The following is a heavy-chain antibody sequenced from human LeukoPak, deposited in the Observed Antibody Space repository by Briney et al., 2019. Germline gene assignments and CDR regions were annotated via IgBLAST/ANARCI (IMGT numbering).Heavy chain of an antibody. CDR3: AKGVAARLYYYYMDV. CDR2: ISGSGGST. Sequence: PRGSLRLSCAASGFTFSSYAMSWVRQAPGKGLEWVSAISGSGGSTYYADSVKGRFTISRDNSKNTLYLQMNSLRAEDTAVYYCAKGVAARLYYYYMDVWGKGTTVTVSS. CDR1: GFTFSSYA. V-gene: IGHV3-23*01. J-gene: IGHJ6*03. D-gene: IGHD6-6*01.